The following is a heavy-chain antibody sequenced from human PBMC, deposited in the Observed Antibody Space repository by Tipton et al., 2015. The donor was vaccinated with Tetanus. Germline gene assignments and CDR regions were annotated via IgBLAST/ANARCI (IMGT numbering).Heavy chain of an antibody. CDR3: TTDRGFSVRPLVDS. Sequence: SLRLSCAASGITVRDAWMGWVRQAPGKGLEWVGRLKSKRAGGTADYAAPVKGRFTISTDDSENTVSLQINSLRDEDTAVYYCTTDRGFSVRPLVDSWGQGTLVTVSS. CDR2: LKSKRAGGTA. V-gene: IGHV3-15*01. J-gene: IGHJ4*02. D-gene: IGHD3-22*01. CDR1: GITVRDAW.